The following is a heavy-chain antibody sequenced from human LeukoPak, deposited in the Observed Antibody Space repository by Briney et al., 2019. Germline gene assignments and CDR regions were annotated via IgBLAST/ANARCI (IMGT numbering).Heavy chain of an antibody. J-gene: IGHJ5*02. D-gene: IGHD4-23*01. V-gene: IGHV3-15*01. CDR2: IKSKTDGGTT. CDR3: TTDYGGNPNNWFDP. Sequence: GGSLGLSCAASGFTFSNAWMSWVRQAPGKGLEWVGRIKSKTDGGTTDYAAPVKGRFTISRDDSKNTLYLQMNSLKTEDTAVYYCTTDYGGNPNNWFDPWGQGTLVTVSS. CDR1: GFTFSNAW.